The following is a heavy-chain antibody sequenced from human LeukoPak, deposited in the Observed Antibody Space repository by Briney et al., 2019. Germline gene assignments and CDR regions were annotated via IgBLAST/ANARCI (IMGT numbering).Heavy chain of an antibody. CDR3: ARDSSPYCSGGSCYSFSVDY. Sequence: SETLSLTCTVSGDSISSGSYYWTWIRQPAGKGLEWIGRIYTSGSTNYNPSLKSRVTMSVDTSKNQFSLKLSSVTAADTAVYYCARDSSPYCSGGSCYSFSVDYWGQGTLVTASS. D-gene: IGHD2-15*01. CDR1: GDSISSGSYY. V-gene: IGHV4-61*02. J-gene: IGHJ4*02. CDR2: IYTSGST.